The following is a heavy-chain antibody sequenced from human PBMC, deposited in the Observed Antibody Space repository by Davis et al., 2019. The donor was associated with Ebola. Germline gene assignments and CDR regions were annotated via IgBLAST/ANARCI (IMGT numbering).Heavy chain of an antibody. CDR2: IKQDGSEK. V-gene: IGHV3-7*03. CDR3: ARVRYYDFWSGSYYFDY. Sequence: GESLKISCAASGFTFSSYWMSWVRQAPGKGLEWVANIKQDGSEKYYVGSVKGRFTISRDNAKNSLYLQMNSLRAEDTAVYYCARVRYYDFWSGSYYFDYWGQGTLVTVSS. D-gene: IGHD3-3*01. J-gene: IGHJ4*02. CDR1: GFTFSSYW.